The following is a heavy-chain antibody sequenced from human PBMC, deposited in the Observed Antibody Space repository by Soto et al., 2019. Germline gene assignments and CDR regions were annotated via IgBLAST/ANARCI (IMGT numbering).Heavy chain of an antibody. D-gene: IGHD5-12*01. CDR1: GDSVSSNTAS. Sequence: PSQTLSLTCAISGDSVSSNTASWNWVRQSPSRGLEWLGRTYSRSKWYNDYAVSVKSRIIINPDTSKNQFSLQLNSVTPEDTAVYYCATWDKLGPKTGYAFDPWGQGILVTVSS. V-gene: IGHV6-1*01. J-gene: IGHJ5*02. CDR3: ATWDKLGPKTGYAFDP. CDR2: TYSRSKWYN.